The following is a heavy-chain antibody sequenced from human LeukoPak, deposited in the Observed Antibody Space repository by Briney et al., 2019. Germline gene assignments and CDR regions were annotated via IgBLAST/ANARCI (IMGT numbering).Heavy chain of an antibody. Sequence: SQTLSLTCTVSGGSISSGDYYWGWIRQPPGKGLEWIVYIYYSVSTYYNPSLTSRVTISVDTSKNQFSLKLSSVTAADTAVYYCARDSRRSGSVADYWGQGTLVTVSS. CDR1: GGSISSGDYY. J-gene: IGHJ4*02. D-gene: IGHD3-10*01. CDR2: IYYSVST. V-gene: IGHV4-30-4*01. CDR3: ARDSRRSGSVADY.